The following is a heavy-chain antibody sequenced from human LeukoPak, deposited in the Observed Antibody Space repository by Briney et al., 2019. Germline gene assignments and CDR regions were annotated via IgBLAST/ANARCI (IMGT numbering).Heavy chain of an antibody. J-gene: IGHJ4*02. Sequence: GGSLRLSCAASGFTFSSYGMHWVRQAPGKGLEWVAVIWYDGANKYYPDSVKGRFTISRDNSKNTLYLQMNSLRAEDTAVYYCAKDGDSGSWYSCNYFDYWGQGTLVTVSS. CDR1: GFTFSSYG. D-gene: IGHD6-13*01. CDR3: AKDGDSGSWYSCNYFDY. V-gene: IGHV3-33*06. CDR2: IWYDGANK.